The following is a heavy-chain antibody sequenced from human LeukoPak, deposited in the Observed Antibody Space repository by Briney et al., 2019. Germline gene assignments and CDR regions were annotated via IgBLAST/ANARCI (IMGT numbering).Heavy chain of an antibody. CDR3: QKTAYEMAAHFDH. J-gene: IGHJ4*02. D-gene: IGHD5-24*01. V-gene: IGHV4-38-2*02. CDR1: GYSISSGYY. Sequence: PSQTLSLTCTVSGYSISSGYYWGWIRQPPGKGLEWIGFMYHSGSTYYKPSLKRRVTISVDTSKNQFSLKLSFVTAADTVFFFKQKTAYEMAAHFDHWGQGTLVTVSS. CDR2: MYHSGST.